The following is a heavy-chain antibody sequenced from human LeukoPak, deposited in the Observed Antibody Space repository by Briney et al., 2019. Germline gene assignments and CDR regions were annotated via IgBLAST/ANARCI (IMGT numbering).Heavy chain of an antibody. J-gene: IGHJ5*02. CDR1: GGSISSYY. CDR3: ARARYKFDP. V-gene: IGHV4-59*08. CDR2: IYYSGST. D-gene: IGHD1-1*01. Sequence: SETLSLTCTVSGGSISSYYWSWIRQPPGKGLEWIGYIYYSGSTNYNPSLKSRVTISVDTSKNQFSLKLSSVTAADTAVYYCARARYKFDPWGQGTLVTVSS.